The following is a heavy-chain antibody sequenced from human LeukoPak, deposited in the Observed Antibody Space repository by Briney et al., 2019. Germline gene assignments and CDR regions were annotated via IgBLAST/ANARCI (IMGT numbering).Heavy chain of an antibody. CDR1: GFTVSSNY. CDR3: ARDHYYGSGETDAFDI. J-gene: IGHJ3*02. D-gene: IGHD3-10*01. CDR2: ICSGGST. V-gene: IGHV3-66*01. Sequence: GGSLRLSCAASGFTVSSNYMSWVRQAPGKGLEWVSVICSGGSTYYADSVKGRFTISRDNSKNTLYLQMNSLRAEDTAVYYCARDHYYGSGETDAFDIWGQGTMVTVSS.